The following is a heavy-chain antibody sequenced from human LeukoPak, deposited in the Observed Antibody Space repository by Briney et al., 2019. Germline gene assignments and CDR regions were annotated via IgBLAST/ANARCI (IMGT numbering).Heavy chain of an antibody. J-gene: IGHJ4*02. CDR1: GFTFSSAW. D-gene: IGHD1-20*01. V-gene: IGHV3-74*01. Sequence: GGSLRLSCAASGFTFSSAWMHWVRQAPGKGLVWVSLINTDGSKTNYADSVKGRFTISRDNAKNTLYLQMNSVRADDAAVYFCAGGLGLTGTTKRGYWGQGTLVTVSS. CDR2: INTDGSKT. CDR3: AGGLGLTGTTKRGY.